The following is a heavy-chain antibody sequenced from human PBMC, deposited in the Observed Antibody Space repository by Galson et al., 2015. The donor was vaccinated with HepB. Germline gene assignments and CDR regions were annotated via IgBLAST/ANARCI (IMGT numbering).Heavy chain of an antibody. CDR1: GFTFSSYE. CDR2: ISKSGWTT. Sequence: SLRLSCAASGFTFSSYEMNWVRQAPGKGLEWVSYISKSGWTTYYADSVKGRFTISRDNAKNSLYLQMNRLGAEDTAVYCCARDPGIAAAGTNVDYWGQGILVTVSS. J-gene: IGHJ4*02. V-gene: IGHV3-48*03. CDR3: ARDPGIAAAGTNVDY. D-gene: IGHD6-13*01.